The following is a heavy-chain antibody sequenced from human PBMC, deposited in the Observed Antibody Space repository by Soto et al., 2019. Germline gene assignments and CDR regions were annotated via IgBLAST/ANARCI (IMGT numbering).Heavy chain of an antibody. Sequence: SVKVSCKASGFTFSGSAVQWVRQARGQRLEWIGWIVVGSGNTKHAQKFQERVTITRDLSTGTAYMELSSLRSEDTAVYYCAASYYDSSAFDIWGKGTLVNVSS. CDR3: AASYYDSSAFDI. D-gene: IGHD3-22*01. J-gene: IGHJ3*02. CDR1: GFTFSGSA. CDR2: IVVGSGNT. V-gene: IGHV1-58*01.